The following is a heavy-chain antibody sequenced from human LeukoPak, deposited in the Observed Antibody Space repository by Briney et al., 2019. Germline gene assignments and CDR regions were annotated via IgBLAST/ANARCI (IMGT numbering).Heavy chain of an antibody. J-gene: IGHJ6*02. D-gene: IGHD3-10*01. V-gene: IGHV1-24*01. CDR1: GYTLTELS. Sequence: ASVKVSCKVSGYTLTELSMHWVRQAPGKGLEWMGGFDPEDGETIYAQKFQGRVTMTEDTSTDTAYMELSSLRAEDTAVYYCARGLLWFGELPETRYGMDVWGQGTTVTVSS. CDR2: FDPEDGET. CDR3: ARGLLWFGELPETRYGMDV.